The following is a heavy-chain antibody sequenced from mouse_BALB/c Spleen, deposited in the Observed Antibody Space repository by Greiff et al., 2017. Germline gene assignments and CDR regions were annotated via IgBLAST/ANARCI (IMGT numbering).Heavy chain of an antibody. V-gene: IGHV5-6-2*01. D-gene: IGHD2-10*02. CDR2: INSNGGST. Sequence: EVKLVESGGGLVKLGGSLKLSCAASGFTFSSYYMSWVRQTPEKRLELVAAINSNGGSTYYPDTVKGRFTISRDNAKNTLYLQMSSLKSEDTALYYCARRGYGNYGAMDYWGQGTSVTVSS. J-gene: IGHJ4*01. CDR3: ARRGYGNYGAMDY. CDR1: GFTFSSYY.